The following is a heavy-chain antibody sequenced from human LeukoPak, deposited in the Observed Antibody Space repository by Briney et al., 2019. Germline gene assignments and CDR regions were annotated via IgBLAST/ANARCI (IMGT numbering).Heavy chain of an antibody. CDR2: IIPIFGTA. D-gene: IGHD2-21*01. Sequence: SVKVSCKASGGTFSSYAISWVRQAPGQGLEWMGGIIPIFGTANYAQKFQGRVTITTDESTSTAYMELSRLRSDDTAVYYCASGGENYYYYYMDVWGKGTTVTVSS. CDR3: ASGGENYYYYYMDV. CDR1: GGTFSSYA. V-gene: IGHV1-69*05. J-gene: IGHJ6*03.